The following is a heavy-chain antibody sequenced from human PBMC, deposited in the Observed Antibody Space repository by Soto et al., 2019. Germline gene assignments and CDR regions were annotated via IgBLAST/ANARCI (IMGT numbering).Heavy chain of an antibody. D-gene: IGHD4-17*01. Sequence: GGSLRLSCSASGFSVSSNYMSWVRQAPGKGLQWVSFISSGGTPHYIDSVKGRFTISRDNSRNTLYLQMNSLTVDDTAVYYCARDRGYGDYTDNWFDPWGQGTLVTVSS. CDR1: GFSVSSNY. CDR2: ISSGGTP. J-gene: IGHJ5*02. CDR3: ARDRGYGDYTDNWFDP. V-gene: IGHV3-53*01.